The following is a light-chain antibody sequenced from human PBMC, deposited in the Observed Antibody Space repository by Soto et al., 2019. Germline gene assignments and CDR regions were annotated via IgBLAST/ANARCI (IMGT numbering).Light chain of an antibody. Sequence: EIVLTQSPCTLSLSPGERATLSCRASQSVSSSYLAWYQQKPGQAPRLLIYGASSRPTGIPDRFSGSGSGTDFTLTISRLEPEDFAVDYCQQYGSSPYTFGQGTKLEIK. CDR2: GAS. V-gene: IGKV3-20*01. CDR3: QQYGSSPYT. CDR1: QSVSSSY. J-gene: IGKJ2*01.